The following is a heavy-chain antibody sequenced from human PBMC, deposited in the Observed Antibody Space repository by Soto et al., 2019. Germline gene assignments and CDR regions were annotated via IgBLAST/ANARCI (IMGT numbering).Heavy chain of an antibody. CDR3: ASTSWLHLWFPNDY. J-gene: IGHJ4*02. CDR1: AFTFSRFA. D-gene: IGHD5-18*01. V-gene: IGHV3-30*04. CDR2: ISYDGKNK. Sequence: QVQLVESGGGVVQPGRSLRLSCAASAFTFSRFAMHWVRQAPGKGLEWVATISYDGKNKYYADSVRGRFTISRHNSKNTLSLQMDSLRAGDTGMYYCASTSWLHLWFPNDYGGQGTLVTVSS.